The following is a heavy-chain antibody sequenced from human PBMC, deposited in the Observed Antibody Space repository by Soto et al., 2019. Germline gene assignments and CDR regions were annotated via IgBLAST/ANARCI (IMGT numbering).Heavy chain of an antibody. V-gene: IGHV3-66*01. CDR2: IYSGGST. D-gene: IGHD4-17*01. J-gene: IGHJ4*02. CDR3: AREPVSATVVTNYY. CDR1: GFTVSSNY. Sequence: PGGSLRLSCAASGFTVSSNYMSWVRQAPGKGLEWVSVIYSGGSTYYADSVKGRFTISRDNSKNTLYLQMNSLRAEDTAVYYCAREPVSATVVTNYYWGQGTLVTVSS.